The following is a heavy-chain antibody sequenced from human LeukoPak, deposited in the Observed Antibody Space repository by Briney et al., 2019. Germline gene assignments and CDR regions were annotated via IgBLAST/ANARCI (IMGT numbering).Heavy chain of an antibody. D-gene: IGHD3-10*01. J-gene: IGHJ4*02. V-gene: IGHV3-53*01. CDR1: GFTVSSNY. Sequence: GGSLRLSCAASGFTVSSNYMSWVRQAPGKGLEWVSIIYSGGSTFYADSVKGRFTISRDNSKNTLYLQMNSLRAEDTAVYYCAKDLHYGSADYWGQGTLVTVSS. CDR3: AKDLHYGSADY. CDR2: IYSGGST.